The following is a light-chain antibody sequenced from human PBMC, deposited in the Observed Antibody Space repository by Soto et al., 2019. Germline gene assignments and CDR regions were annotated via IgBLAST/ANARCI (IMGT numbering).Light chain of an antibody. J-gene: IGLJ1*01. Sequence: QSVLTQPPSASGSPGQSVTISCTGTSSDVGAYNYVSWYQQLPGKAPKLIIYEVSKRPSGVPDRFSGSKSGNTASLTVSGLQAEDEADYYCTSYAGTYSFFYVFGTGTKVPV. CDR3: TSYAGTYSFFYV. V-gene: IGLV2-8*01. CDR2: EVS. CDR1: SSDVGAYNY.